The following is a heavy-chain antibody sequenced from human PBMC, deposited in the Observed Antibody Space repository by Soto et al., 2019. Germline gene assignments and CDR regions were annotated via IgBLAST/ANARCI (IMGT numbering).Heavy chain of an antibody. J-gene: IGHJ5*02. CDR1: GYDFFKYN. D-gene: IGHD2-8*01. V-gene: IGHV1-46*01. Sequence: ASVKVSCKTSGYDFFKYNMHWVRQAPGQGLEWMGVINPNGGYTRHAQKFQGRVIMTRDTSSKIVYMELSGLTSEDTAVYYCARRSGSNGWFDLWGQGTLVTVSS. CDR2: INPNGGYT. CDR3: ARRSGSNGWFDL.